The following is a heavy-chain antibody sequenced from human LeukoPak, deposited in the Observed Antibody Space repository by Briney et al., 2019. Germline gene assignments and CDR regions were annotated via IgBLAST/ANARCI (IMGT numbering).Heavy chain of an antibody. CDR2: IYYSGST. J-gene: IGHJ5*02. CDR1: GGSISSDY. Sequence: SETLSLTCTVSGGSISSDYWSWIRQPPGKGLEWIGYIYYSGSTYYNPSLKSRVTTSVDTSKNQFSLSLRSVTTADTAVYYCATGFYSPASWGQGTQVTVSS. D-gene: IGHD4-11*01. V-gene: IGHV4-59*03. CDR3: ATGFYSPAS.